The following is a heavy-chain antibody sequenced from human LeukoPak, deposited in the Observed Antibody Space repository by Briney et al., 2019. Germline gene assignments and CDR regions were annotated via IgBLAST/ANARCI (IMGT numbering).Heavy chain of an antibody. J-gene: IGHJ4*02. CDR1: GFTFSSYA. D-gene: IGHD3-10*01. CDR2: ISGSGGST. V-gene: IGHV3-23*01. Sequence: PGGSLRLSCAASGFTFSSYAMSWVRQAPGKGLEWVSAISGSGGSTYYADSVKGRFTISRDNSKNTLYLQMNSLRAEDTAVYYCAKDLDYYGSGGAHDYWGQGTLVTVSS. CDR3: AKDLDYYGSGGAHDY.